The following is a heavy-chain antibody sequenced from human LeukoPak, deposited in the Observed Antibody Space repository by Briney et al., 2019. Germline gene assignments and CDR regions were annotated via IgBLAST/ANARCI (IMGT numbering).Heavy chain of an antibody. Sequence: PGRSLRLSCAASGFTFSSYAMHWVRQAPGKGLEWVAVISYDGSNKYYADSVKGRFTISRDNSKNTLYLQMNSLRAEDTAVYYCAAPPGYSSGWYEGGMDVWGQGTTVTVSS. J-gene: IGHJ6*02. CDR3: AAPPGYSSGWYEGGMDV. CDR2: ISYDGSNK. V-gene: IGHV3-30-3*01. D-gene: IGHD6-19*01. CDR1: GFTFSSYA.